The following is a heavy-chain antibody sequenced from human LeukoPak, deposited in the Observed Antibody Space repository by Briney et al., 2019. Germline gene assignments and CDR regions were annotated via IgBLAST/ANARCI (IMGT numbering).Heavy chain of an antibody. D-gene: IGHD5-18*01. CDR1: GFTFSSYA. CDR3: AKGESYSYGSYYYYGMDV. Sequence: GGSLRLSCAASGFTFSSYAMSRVRQAPGKGLEWVSAISGSGGSTYYADSVKGRFTISRDNSKNTLYLQMNSLRAEDTAVYYCAKGESYSYGSYYYYGMDVWGQGTTVTVSS. V-gene: IGHV3-23*01. J-gene: IGHJ6*02. CDR2: ISGSGGST.